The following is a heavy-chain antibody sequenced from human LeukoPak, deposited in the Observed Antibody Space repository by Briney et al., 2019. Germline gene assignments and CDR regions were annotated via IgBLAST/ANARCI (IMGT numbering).Heavy chain of an antibody. V-gene: IGHV3-7*01. D-gene: IGHD4-17*01. J-gene: IGHJ3*02. CDR1: GFTFSSYW. Sequence: GGSLRLSCAASGFTFSSYWMSWVRQAPGKGLEWVANIKEDGSEKYYVDSVKGRFTISRDNAKNSLYLQMNSLRADDTAVYYCARHDPGGDYSPCYAFDIWGQGTMVTVSS. CDR2: IKEDGSEK. CDR3: ARHDPGGDYSPCYAFDI.